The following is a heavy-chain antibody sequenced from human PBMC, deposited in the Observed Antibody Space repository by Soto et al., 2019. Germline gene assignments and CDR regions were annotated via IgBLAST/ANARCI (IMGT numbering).Heavy chain of an antibody. J-gene: IGHJ4*02. CDR2: IYYRGST. CDR3: AFGRGYTWNDYYFDY. CDR1: GGSITSGNNY. V-gene: IGHV4-39*01. D-gene: IGHD1-20*01. Sequence: SETLSLTCTVPGGSITSGNNYGGWIRQPPGKGLGLIGIIYYRGSTYYNPSLKSRVTISVDTSKNQFSLKLRSVTAADTAVYYCAFGRGYTWNDYYFDYWGQGTLVTVSS.